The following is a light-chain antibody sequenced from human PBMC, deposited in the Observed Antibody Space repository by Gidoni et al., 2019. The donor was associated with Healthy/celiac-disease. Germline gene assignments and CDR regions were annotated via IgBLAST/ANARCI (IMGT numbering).Light chain of an antibody. CDR3: ATWDDSLNGVV. Sequence: QSVLTQPPSASGTPGQRVTLSCSGSSSNIGRNTVHWYQQLPGTAPTLLIYSHNQRPAGVPERFSGSKSGTSASLAISGLQSEDEADYYCATWDDSLNGVVFGGGTKLTV. CDR1: SSNIGRNT. CDR2: SHN. V-gene: IGLV1-44*01. J-gene: IGLJ2*01.